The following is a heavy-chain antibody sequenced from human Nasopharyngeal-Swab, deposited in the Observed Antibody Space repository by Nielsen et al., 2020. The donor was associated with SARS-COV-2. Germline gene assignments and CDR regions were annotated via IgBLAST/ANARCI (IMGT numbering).Heavy chain of an antibody. D-gene: IGHD3-10*01. CDR1: GFTFSSYA. J-gene: IGHJ4*02. Sequence: GGSLRLSCAASGFTFSSYAMHWVRQAPGKGLEWVAVISYDGSNKYYADSVKGRFTISRDNSKNTLYLQMNSLRAEDTAVYYCARDRRSLGYYGSGSRLPGSYFDYWGQGTLVTVSS. CDR3: ARDRRSLGYYGSGSRLPGSYFDY. CDR2: ISYDGSNK. V-gene: IGHV3-30-3*01.